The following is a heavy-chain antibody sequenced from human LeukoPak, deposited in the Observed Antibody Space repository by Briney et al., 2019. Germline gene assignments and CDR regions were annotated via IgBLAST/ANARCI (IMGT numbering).Heavy chain of an antibody. V-gene: IGHV5-10-1*01. D-gene: IGHD6-19*01. Sequence: GESLKISCKASGYSFTRYWISRVRQMPGKGLEWMGRIDPSDSYTNYSPSFQGHVIISADKSISTAYLQWRSLKASDTAIYYCARTYSSGWAFFDYWGQGNMVTVSS. J-gene: IGHJ4*02. CDR2: IDPSDSYT. CDR3: ARTYSSGWAFFDY. CDR1: GYSFTRYW.